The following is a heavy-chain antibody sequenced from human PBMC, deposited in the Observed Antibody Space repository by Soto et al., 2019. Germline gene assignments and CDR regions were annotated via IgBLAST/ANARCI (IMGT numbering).Heavy chain of an antibody. CDR1: GFSSSDYW. D-gene: IGHD7-27*01. Sequence: VQLVQSGGGLAQPGGSLRLSCIASGFSSSDYWMAWIRQVPGKGLELVAAINGDGSDRGYLESVEGRFTISRDNANNSVFLHLNTLTAEDTAVYFCTRDPSWGAFDIWGQGTMVTVSS. V-gene: IGHV3-7*01. CDR2: INGDGSDR. J-gene: IGHJ3*02. CDR3: TRDPSWGAFDI.